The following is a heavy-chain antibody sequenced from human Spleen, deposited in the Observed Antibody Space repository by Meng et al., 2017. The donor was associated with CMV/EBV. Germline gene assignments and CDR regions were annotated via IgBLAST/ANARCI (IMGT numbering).Heavy chain of an antibody. D-gene: IGHD6-13*01. J-gene: IGHJ6*02. V-gene: IGHV1-2*02. CDR2: INPNSGDT. CDR3: ARDRSSFYYTAQGGDV. CDR1: GYTFTGDY. Sequence: ASVKVFCKASGYTFTGDYIHWVRQAPGQGLEWMGWINPNSGDTNYAQKFQGRVTMTRDTSISTAYMELSRLRSDDTAGFYCARDRSSFYYTAQGGDVWGQGTTVTVSS.